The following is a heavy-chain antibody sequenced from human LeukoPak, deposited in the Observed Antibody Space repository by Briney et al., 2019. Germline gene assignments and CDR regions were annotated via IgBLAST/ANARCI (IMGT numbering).Heavy chain of an antibody. J-gene: IGHJ4*02. CDR1: GGSISSYY. D-gene: IGHD3-22*01. V-gene: IGHV4-59*01. CDR2: IYYSGST. CDR3: ARVHMIGYQMGYT. Sequence: SETLSLTCTVSGGSISSYYWSWIRQPPGKGLEWIGYIYYSGSTNYNPSLKSRVTISVDTSKNQFSLKLSSVTAADTAVYYCARVHMIGYQMGYTWGQGTLVTVSS.